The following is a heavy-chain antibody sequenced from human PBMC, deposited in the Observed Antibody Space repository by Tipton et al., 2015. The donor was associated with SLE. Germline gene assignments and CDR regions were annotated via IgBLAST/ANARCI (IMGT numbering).Heavy chain of an antibody. CDR2: IYTSGST. D-gene: IGHD6-19*01. V-gene: IGHV4-61*09. J-gene: IGHJ6*02. CDR3: ARDPGYSSGWYGSYYYGMDV. CDR1: GGSISSGSYY. Sequence: TLSLTCTVSGGSISSGSYYWSWIRQPAGKGLEWIGYIYTSGSTNYNPSLKSRVTISVDTSKNQFSLKLSSVTAADTAVYYCARDPGYSSGWYGSYYYGMDVWGQGTTVTVSS.